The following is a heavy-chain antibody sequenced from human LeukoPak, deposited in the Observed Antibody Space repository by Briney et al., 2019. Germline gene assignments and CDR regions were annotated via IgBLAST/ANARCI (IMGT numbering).Heavy chain of an antibody. V-gene: IGHV5-51*01. CDR1: GYSFTSYW. J-gene: IGHJ4*02. CDR3: ARRRYCSSTSCYDQYFDY. CDR2: IYPGDSDT. Sequence: GESLKISCKGSGYSFTSYWIGWVRQLPGKGLEWMGIIYPGDSDTRYSPSFQGQVTISADKSISTAYLQWSSLKASDTAMYYCARRRYCSSTSCYDQYFDYWGQGTLVTVSS. D-gene: IGHD2-2*01.